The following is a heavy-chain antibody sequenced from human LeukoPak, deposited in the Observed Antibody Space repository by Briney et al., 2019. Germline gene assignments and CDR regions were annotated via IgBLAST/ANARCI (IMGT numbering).Heavy chain of an antibody. V-gene: IGHV4-4*02. CDR1: GGSISSSNL. J-gene: IGHJ6*03. D-gene: IGHD6-13*01. CDR3: ARHGRRRGLLAAALSGGGSEYYYYMDV. Sequence: SETLSLTCAVSGGSISSSNLWCWLRPPPGKGLEWIGEIYDSGSTNYKPSLKSRFTISVDNSKNQFSLQLNSVTAADTAVYYCARHGRRRGLLAAALSGGGSEYYYYMDVWGKGTTVTISS. CDR2: IYDSGST.